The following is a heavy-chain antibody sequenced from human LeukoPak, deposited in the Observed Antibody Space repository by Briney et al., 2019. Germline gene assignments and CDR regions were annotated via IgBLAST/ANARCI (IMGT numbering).Heavy chain of an antibody. J-gene: IGHJ4*02. CDR1: GYSISSGYY. Sequence: PSETLSLTCAVSGYSISSGYYWGWIRQPPGKGLEWIGSIHHSGSTYYNPSLKSRVTISVDTSKNQFSLKLSSVPAADTTVYYCARHRYHVGAISLDNWGQGTLVTVSS. V-gene: IGHV4-38-2*01. CDR3: ARHRYHVGAISLDN. D-gene: IGHD1-26*01. CDR2: IHHSGST.